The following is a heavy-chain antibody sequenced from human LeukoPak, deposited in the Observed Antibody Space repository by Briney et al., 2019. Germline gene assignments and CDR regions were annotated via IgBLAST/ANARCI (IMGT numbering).Heavy chain of an antibody. CDR3: GLDYYGSGSYGD. V-gene: IGHV3-53*01. CDR2: IYSGGST. Sequence: GGSLRLSCAASGFTVSSNYMSWVRQAPGKGLEWVSVIYSGGSTYYADSVKGRFTISRDNSKNTLYLQMNSLRAEDTAVYYCGLDYYGSGSYGDWGQGTLVTVSS. CDR1: GFTVSSNY. D-gene: IGHD3-10*01. J-gene: IGHJ4*02.